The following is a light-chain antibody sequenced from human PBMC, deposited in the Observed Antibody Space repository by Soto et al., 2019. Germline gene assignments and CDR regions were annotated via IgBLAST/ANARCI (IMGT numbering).Light chain of an antibody. CDR1: SSDVGGYNY. CDR3: SSYAGTNNVV. J-gene: IGLJ3*02. CDR2: EVH. Sequence: QSVLTQPPSASGSPGQSVTFSCTGTSSDVGGYNYISWYQHHPGKAPKLMIYEVHKRPSGVPDRFSGSKSGNTASLTVSGLQAEDEADYYCSSYAGTNNVVFGGGTKLTVL. V-gene: IGLV2-8*01.